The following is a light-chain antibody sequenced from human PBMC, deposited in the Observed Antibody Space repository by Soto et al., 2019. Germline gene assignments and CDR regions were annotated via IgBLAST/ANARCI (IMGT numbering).Light chain of an antibody. CDR3: QPVNNYRPWT. CDR2: SAS. CDR1: HGISTY. V-gene: IGKV1-9*01. J-gene: IGKJ1*01. Sequence: DIQFTQSPSFLSAFVGDRITSTCRASHGISTYLAWYQQKPGRAPNLLIYSASTFHSEVPSSFSGSGSGTGSTLAIRSLQPEACAPACYQPVNNYRPWTFGQGTKVDIK.